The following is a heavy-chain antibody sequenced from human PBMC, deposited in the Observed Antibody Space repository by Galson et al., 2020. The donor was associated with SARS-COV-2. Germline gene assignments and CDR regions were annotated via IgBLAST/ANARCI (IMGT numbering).Heavy chain of an antibody. V-gene: IGHV3-74*01. CDR1: GFTFSSYW. CDR3: ARGDMGNDYFDY. Sequence: GGSLRLSCAASGFTFSSYWMHWVRQAPGKGLLWVSRIYSEGSSTSYADSVKGRFTISGDNAKNTLYLQMNSLRAEDTAVYYCARGDMGNDYFDYWGQGTLVTVSS. CDR2: IYSEGSST. D-gene: IGHD7-27*01. J-gene: IGHJ4*02.